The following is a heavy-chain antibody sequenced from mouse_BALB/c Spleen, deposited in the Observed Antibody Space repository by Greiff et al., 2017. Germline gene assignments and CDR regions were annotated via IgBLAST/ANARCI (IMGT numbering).Heavy chain of an antibody. V-gene: IGHV2-9*02. Sequence: VQRVESGPGLVAPSQSLSITCTVSGFSLTSYGVHWVRQPPGKGLEWLGVIWAGGSTNYNSALMSRLSISKDNSKSQVFLKMNSLQTDDTAMYYCARGLPWYDAMDYWGQGTSVTVSS. D-gene: IGHD2-14*01. CDR3: ARGLPWYDAMDY. J-gene: IGHJ4*01. CDR2: IWAGGST. CDR1: GFSLTSYG.